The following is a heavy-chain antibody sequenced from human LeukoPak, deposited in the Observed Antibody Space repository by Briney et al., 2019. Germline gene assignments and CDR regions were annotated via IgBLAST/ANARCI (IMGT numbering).Heavy chain of an antibody. CDR1: GFTFSSYG. V-gene: IGHV3-33*06. CDR3: AKGLGEDSSGPLVDY. D-gene: IGHD3-22*01. CDR2: IWYDGSNK. Sequence: GGSLRLSCAASGFTFSSYGMHWVRQAPGKGLEWGAVIWYDGSNKYYADSVKGRFTISRDNSKNTLYLQMNSLRAEDTAVYYCAKGLGEDSSGPLVDYWGQGTLVTVSS. J-gene: IGHJ4*02.